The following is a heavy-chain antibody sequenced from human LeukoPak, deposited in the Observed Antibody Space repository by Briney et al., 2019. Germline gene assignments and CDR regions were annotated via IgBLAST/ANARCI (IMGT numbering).Heavy chain of an antibody. J-gene: IGHJ5*02. CDR2: INHGGST. D-gene: IGHD6-19*01. Sequence: SETLSLTCAVYGGSSSGYYWSWIRQPPGKGLEWIGEINHGGSTNYNPSLKSRVTISVDTSKNQFSLKLTSVTAADTAVYYCARGMAVAGRGNWFDPWGQGTLVTVSS. CDR1: GGSSSGYY. CDR3: ARGMAVAGRGNWFDP. V-gene: IGHV4-34*01.